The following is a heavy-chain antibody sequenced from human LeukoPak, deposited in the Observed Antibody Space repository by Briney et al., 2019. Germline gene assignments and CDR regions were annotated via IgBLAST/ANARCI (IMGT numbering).Heavy chain of an antibody. Sequence: GRSLRLSCAASGFTFSSYGMHWVRQAPGKGLEWVSAISGSGGSTYYADSVKGRFTISRDNSKNTLYLQMNSLRAEDTAVYYCAKVLSGYYDRIFDYWGQGTLVTVSS. D-gene: IGHD3-3*01. V-gene: IGHV3-23*01. CDR2: ISGSGGST. J-gene: IGHJ4*02. CDR1: GFTFSSYG. CDR3: AKVLSGYYDRIFDY.